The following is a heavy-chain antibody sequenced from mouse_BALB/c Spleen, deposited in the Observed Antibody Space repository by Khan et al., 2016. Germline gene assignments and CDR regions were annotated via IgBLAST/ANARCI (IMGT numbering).Heavy chain of an antibody. J-gene: IGHJ4*01. CDR1: GYSITSDYA. D-gene: IGHD1-3*01. V-gene: IGHV3-2*02. CDR3: TRSGLRYKSAMGY. CDR2: ISYSGST. Sequence: EVQLQESGPGLVKPSQSLSLTCTVTGYSITSDYAWNWIRQFPGNRLEWMGYISYSGSTSYNPSLKSRISITRDTSKNQFFLQLNSVTSEATATYFYTRSGLRYKSAMGYRGPRTSVPGSS.